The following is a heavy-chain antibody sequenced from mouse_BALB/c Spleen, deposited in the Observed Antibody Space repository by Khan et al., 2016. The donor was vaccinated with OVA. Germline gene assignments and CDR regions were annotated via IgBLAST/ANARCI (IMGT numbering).Heavy chain of an antibody. V-gene: IGHV3-2*02. CDR3: ARVYGGDFDY. J-gene: IGHJ2*01. CDR1: GYSITSDYA. CDR2: ISYSGNT. Sequence: VQLKQSGPGLVKPSQSLSLICTVTGYSITSDYAWNWIRQFPGNQLEWMGFISYSGNTKYNPSLTSRISITRDTSKNQFFLQLNSVTTEDTATYYCARVYGGDFDYWGQGTTLTVSS. D-gene: IGHD1-1*01.